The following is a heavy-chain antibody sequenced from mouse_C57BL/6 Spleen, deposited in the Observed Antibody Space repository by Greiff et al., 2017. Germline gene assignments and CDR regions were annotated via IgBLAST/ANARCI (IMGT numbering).Heavy chain of an antibody. J-gene: IGHJ2*01. Sequence: EVKLMESGAELVRPGASVKLSCTASGFNIKDDYMHWVKQRPEQGLEWIGWIDPENGDTEYASKFQGKATITADTSSNTAYLQLSSLTSEDTAVYYCTTDSNDYWGQGTTLTVSS. CDR3: TTDSNDY. CDR1: GFNIKDDY. D-gene: IGHD2-5*01. V-gene: IGHV14-4*01. CDR2: IDPENGDT.